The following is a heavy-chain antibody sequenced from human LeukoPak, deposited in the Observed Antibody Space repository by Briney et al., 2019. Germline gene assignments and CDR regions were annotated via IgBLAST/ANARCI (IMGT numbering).Heavy chain of an antibody. D-gene: IGHD5-18*01. CDR2: INPSGGST. CDR1: GYTFTSYY. Sequence: ASVKVSCKASGYTFTSYYMHWVRQAPGQGLEWMGIINPSGGSTSYAQKFQGRVTMTRDMSTSTVYMELSSLRSEDTAVYYCARVTRYSYGSDAFDIWGQGTMVTVSS. CDR3: ARVTRYSYGSDAFDI. J-gene: IGHJ3*02. V-gene: IGHV1-46*01.